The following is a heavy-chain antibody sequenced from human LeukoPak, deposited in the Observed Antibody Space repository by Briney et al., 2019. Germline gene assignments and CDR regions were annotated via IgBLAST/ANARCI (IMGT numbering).Heavy chain of an antibody. CDR3: ARDVLPGAY. CDR1: GFTFTSYS. CDR2: ISGGGGSA. V-gene: IGHV3-23*01. D-gene: IGHD2-2*01. Sequence: GGSLRLSCAASGFTFTSYSMNWVRQAPGKGLEWVSTISGGGGSAYYGDSVKGRFAISRDNSKNMVYLQMNSLRAEDTAVYYCARDVLPGAYWGQGTLVTVSS. J-gene: IGHJ4*02.